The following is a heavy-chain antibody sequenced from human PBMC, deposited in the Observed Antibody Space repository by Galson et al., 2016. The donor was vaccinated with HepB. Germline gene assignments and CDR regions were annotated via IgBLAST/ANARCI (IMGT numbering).Heavy chain of an antibody. V-gene: IGHV4-59*08. CDR2: VDDSGTT. Sequence: SETLSLTCAINGGSLSNFYWNWIRQSPGKGLEWIGYVDDSGTTKYNPSLQTRVTISLDTSKNQFSLKLRSVTAADTAVYHCARLDPPYAFDMWGQGTMVTVSS. CDR3: ARLDPPYAFDM. CDR1: GGSLSNFY. J-gene: IGHJ3*02. D-gene: IGHD3-9*01.